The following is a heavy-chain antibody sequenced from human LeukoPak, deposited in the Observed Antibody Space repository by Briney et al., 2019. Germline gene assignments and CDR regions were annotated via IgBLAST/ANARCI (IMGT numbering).Heavy chain of an antibody. CDR3: AKDRTYSSSWYSPFDY. Sequence: GGSLILSCAASGFTFSIHAMSWVRQAPGKGLEWVSAISGSEDRTLYADSVKGRFTISRDNAKNTLYLQMNSLRAEDTAVYYCAKDRTYSSSWYSPFDYWGQGTLVTVS. D-gene: IGHD6-13*01. CDR1: GFTFSIHA. V-gene: IGHV3-23*01. CDR2: ISGSEDRT. J-gene: IGHJ4*02.